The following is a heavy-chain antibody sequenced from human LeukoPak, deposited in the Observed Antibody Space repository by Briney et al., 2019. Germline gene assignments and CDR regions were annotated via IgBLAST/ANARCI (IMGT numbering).Heavy chain of an antibody. Sequence: GMSLRLSCAASGFPFSTYGMHWVRQAPGKGLEWVANIKQDGSEKYYVDSVKGRFTISRDNAKNSLYLQMNSLRAEDTAVYYCARHRSGGSQDDAFDIWGQGTMVTVSS. CDR3: ARHRSGGSQDDAFDI. J-gene: IGHJ3*02. D-gene: IGHD2-15*01. CDR1: GFPFSTYG. V-gene: IGHV3-7*01. CDR2: IKQDGSEK.